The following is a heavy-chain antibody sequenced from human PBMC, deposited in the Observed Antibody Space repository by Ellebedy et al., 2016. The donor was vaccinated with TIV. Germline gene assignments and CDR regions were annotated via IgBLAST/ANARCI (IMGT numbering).Heavy chain of an antibody. CDR2: IYYSGST. D-gene: IGHD5-18*01. V-gene: IGHV4-59*08. J-gene: IGHJ4*02. CDR3: ARQGYRGYSYGATYTPFDY. CDR1: GGSISSYY. Sequence: MPSETLSLTCTVSGGSISSYYWSWIRQPPGKGLAWLGYIYYSGSTNYNPSLKSRVTISVDTSKNQFSLKLSSVTAADTAVYYCARQGYRGYSYGATYTPFDYWGQGTLVTVSS.